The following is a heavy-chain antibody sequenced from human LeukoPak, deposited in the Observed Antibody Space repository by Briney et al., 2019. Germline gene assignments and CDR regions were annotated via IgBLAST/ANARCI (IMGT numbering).Heavy chain of an antibody. CDR3: ARDHYYDSSGLVLGYYYGMDV. V-gene: IGHV3-53*01. Sequence: GGSLRLSCAASGFTFSSYAMSWVRQAPGKGLEWVSVIYSGGRTYYADSVKGRFTISRDNSKNTLYLQMNSLRAEDTAVYYCARDHYYDSSGLVLGYYYGMDVWGQGTTVTVSS. J-gene: IGHJ6*02. D-gene: IGHD3-22*01. CDR1: GFTFSSYA. CDR2: IYSGGRT.